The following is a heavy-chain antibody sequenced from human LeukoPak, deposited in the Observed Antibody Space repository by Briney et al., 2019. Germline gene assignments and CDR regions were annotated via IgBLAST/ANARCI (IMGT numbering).Heavy chain of an antibody. J-gene: IGHJ1*01. CDR1: GGSFSGYY. V-gene: IGHV4-34*01. CDR2: VNQIGNT. Sequence: PSETLSLTCYLYGGSFSGYYWSWIRQSPGKGLEWIGEVNQIGNTNYIPSLKSRLTISIDTSNNQFSLNLTSVTAADTAVYYCARGPGYDFWSGYRWEYFQHWGQGTLVTVSS. CDR3: ARGPGYDFWSGYRWEYFQH. D-gene: IGHD3-3*01.